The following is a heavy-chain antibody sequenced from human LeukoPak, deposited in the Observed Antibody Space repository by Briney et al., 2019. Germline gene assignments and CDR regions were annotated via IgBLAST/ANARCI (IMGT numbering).Heavy chain of an antibody. CDR1: GFTFGDYA. CDR3: SKSFGSGSPAYYYYGMDV. Sequence: PGGSLRLSCTGSGFTFGDYAVNWVRQAPGKGLEWVGLIRSKVYGGTTEYAASVKGRFTISRNDSGGLAYLQMNSLKTGDTAVYFCSKSFGSGSPAYYYYGMDVWGQGTSVTVS. CDR2: IRSKVYGGTT. V-gene: IGHV3-49*04. J-gene: IGHJ6*02. D-gene: IGHD3-10*01.